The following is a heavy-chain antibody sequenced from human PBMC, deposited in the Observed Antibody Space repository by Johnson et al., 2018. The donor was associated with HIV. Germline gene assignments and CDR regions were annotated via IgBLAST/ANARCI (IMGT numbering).Heavy chain of an antibody. V-gene: IGHV3-23*04. CDR3: AKKGNVGSWDLDAFDI. Sequence: VQLVESGGGLVKPGGSLRLSCAASGFTFSSYAMSWVRQAPGKGLEWVSVINNSGGGTYYADSVRGQFTKSRDNSKNTLYLQMNSLRAEDTAIYYCAKKGNVGSWDLDAFDIWGQGTMVTVSS. CDR1: GFTFSSYA. CDR2: INNSGGGT. J-gene: IGHJ3*02. D-gene: IGHD1-26*01.